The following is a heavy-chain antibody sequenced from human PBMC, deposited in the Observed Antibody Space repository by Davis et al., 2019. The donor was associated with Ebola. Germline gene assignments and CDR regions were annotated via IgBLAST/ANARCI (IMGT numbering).Heavy chain of an antibody. V-gene: IGHV1-18*01. CDR1: GYDFRDYG. CDR3: ARRNYYGSGTVYFDP. CDR2: ISAHNGNT. D-gene: IGHD3-10*01. Sequence: ASVKVSCKASGYDFRDYGINWMRQAPGQGLEWMGWISAHNGNTNYPQKFHDRVTMTTDTSTRTAYLDLRSLRSDDTAVYFCARRNYYGSGTVYFDPWGQGTLVTVSS. J-gene: IGHJ4*02.